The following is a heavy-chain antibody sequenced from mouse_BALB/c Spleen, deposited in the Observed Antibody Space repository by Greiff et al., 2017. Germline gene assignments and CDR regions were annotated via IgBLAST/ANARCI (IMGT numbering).Heavy chain of an antibody. CDR1: GYAFTNYL. CDR2: INPGSGGT. D-gene: IGHD2-12*01. Sequence: QVQLQQSGAELVRPGTSVKVSCKASGYAFTNYLIEWVKQRPGQGLEWIGVINPGSGGTNYNEKFKGKATLTADKSSSTAYMQLSSLTSDDSAVYFCARNDGNYAMDYWGQGTSVTVSS. J-gene: IGHJ4*01. CDR3: ARNDGNYAMDY. V-gene: IGHV1-54*01.